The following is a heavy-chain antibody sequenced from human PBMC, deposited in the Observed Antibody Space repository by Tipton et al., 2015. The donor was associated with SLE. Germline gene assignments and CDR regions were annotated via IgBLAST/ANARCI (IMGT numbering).Heavy chain of an antibody. V-gene: IGHV3-72*01. CDR1: GFTFSDHY. CDR2: TRNKANSYTT. CDR3: AVGSDCSQ. Sequence: SLRLSCAASGFTFSDHYMDWVRQAPGKGLEWVGRTRNKANSYTTEYAASVKGRFTISRDDSKNSLYLQMDSLRAEDTAEYYCAVGSDCSQWGQGTPVTVSS. J-gene: IGHJ4*02. D-gene: IGHD6-19*01.